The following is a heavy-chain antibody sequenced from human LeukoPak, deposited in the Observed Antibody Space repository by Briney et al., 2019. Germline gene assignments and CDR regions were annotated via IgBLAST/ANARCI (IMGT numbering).Heavy chain of an antibody. J-gene: IGHJ4*02. Sequence: GGSLRLSCAASGFTFSSYAMSWVRQAPGKGLERVSAISGGADITYYADSVKGRFTISRDNSKNTLYLQMDSLRAEDTAVYYCAKAQNNGGDFDYWGQGILVTVAS. D-gene: IGHD4-23*01. V-gene: IGHV3-23*01. CDR3: AKAQNNGGDFDY. CDR1: GFTFSSYA. CDR2: ISGGADIT.